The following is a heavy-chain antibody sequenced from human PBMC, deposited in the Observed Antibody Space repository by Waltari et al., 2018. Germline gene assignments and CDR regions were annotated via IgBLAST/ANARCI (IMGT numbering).Heavy chain of an antibody. D-gene: IGHD2-21*02. J-gene: IGHJ4*02. CDR3: VKDVLSDCGGDCYSEH. Sequence: EVQLVESGGGLVQPGRSLRLSCAASGFTFDDYAMHWVRQAPGKCLEWVAGIRWNSERIGYADSVQGRFTISRDNAKNSMFLQIHSLRPEDTALYYCVKDVLSDCGGDCYSEHWGQGTLLTVSS. CDR2: IRWNSERI. CDR1: GFTFDDYA. V-gene: IGHV3-9*01.